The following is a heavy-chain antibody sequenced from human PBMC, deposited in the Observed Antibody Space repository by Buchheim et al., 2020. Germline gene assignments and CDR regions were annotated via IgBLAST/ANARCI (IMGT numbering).Heavy chain of an antibody. J-gene: IGHJ4*02. V-gene: IGHV3-30*03. D-gene: IGHD2-15*01. CDR1: GFTFSSYG. CDR2: ISYDGSDE. CDR3: ARDGGSSSDGSCYWGDY. Sequence: QVQLVESGGGVVQPGRSLRLSCAASGFTFSSYGMHWVRQAPGKGLEWVAVISYDGSDEYYADSVKGRFTISRDNSKRKVFLQMNGLRAEDTAVYYCARDGGSSSDGSCYWGDYWGQGAL.